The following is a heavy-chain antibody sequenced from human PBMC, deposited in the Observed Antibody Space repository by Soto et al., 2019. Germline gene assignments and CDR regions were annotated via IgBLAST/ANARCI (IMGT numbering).Heavy chain of an antibody. V-gene: IGHV4-34*01. J-gene: IGHJ6*02. CDR1: GGSFSGYY. CDR2: INHSGST. Sequence: SETLSLTCAVYGGSFSGYYWSWIRQPPGKGLEWIGEINHSGSTNYNPSLKSRVTISVDTSKNQFSLKLSSVTAADTAVYYCARGNYDFWSGYLLYYYYGTDVWGHGTTVTVSS. CDR3: ARGNYDFWSGYLLYYYYGTDV. D-gene: IGHD3-3*01.